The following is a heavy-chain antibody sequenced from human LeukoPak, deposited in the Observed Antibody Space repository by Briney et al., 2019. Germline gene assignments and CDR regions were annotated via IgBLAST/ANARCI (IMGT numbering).Heavy chain of an antibody. Sequence: GASVKVSCKASGYIFTSRGITWVRQAPGQGLEWMGWISAYNGNTNYAQNVQGRVTVTRDTSTSTAYMELRSLRSDDTAVYFCARDLPGAVVEGTTRGMDVWGQGTTVTVSS. CDR2: ISAYNGNT. D-gene: IGHD2-15*01. CDR1: GYIFTSRG. CDR3: ARDLPGAVVEGTTRGMDV. J-gene: IGHJ6*02. V-gene: IGHV1-18*01.